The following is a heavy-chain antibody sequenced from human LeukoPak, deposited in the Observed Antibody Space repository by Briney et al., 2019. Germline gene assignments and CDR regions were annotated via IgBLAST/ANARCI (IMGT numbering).Heavy chain of an antibody. CDR2: IKQDGSEK. Sequence: QPGGSLRLPCAASGFTFSSYWMSWVRQAPGKGLEWVANIKQDGSEKYYVDSVKGRFTISRDNAKNSLYLQMNSLRAEDTAVYYCARRDGSGYYALDYWGQGFLVTVSS. J-gene: IGHJ4*02. V-gene: IGHV3-7*05. CDR3: ARRDGSGYYALDY. CDR1: GFTFSSYW. D-gene: IGHD3-22*01.